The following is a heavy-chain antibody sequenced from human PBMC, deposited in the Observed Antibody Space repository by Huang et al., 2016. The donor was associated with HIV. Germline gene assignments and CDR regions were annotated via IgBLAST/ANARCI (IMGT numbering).Heavy chain of an antibody. D-gene: IGHD4-17*01. Sequence: QVQVVQSGAEVKKPGSSVKVSCKASGGTFSSYAISWVRQAPGQGLEWMGRIIPSFVTTKYAQKFQGRVTITADEYTSTSYMEVSSLRSEDTAVYYCARDLNGDFDYWGQGTLVTVSS. CDR3: ARDLNGDFDY. V-gene: IGHV1-69*18. J-gene: IGHJ4*02. CDR1: GGTFSSYA. CDR2: IIPSFVTT.